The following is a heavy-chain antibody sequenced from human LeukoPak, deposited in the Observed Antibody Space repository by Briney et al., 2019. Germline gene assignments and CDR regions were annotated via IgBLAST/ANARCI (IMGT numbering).Heavy chain of an antibody. Sequence: ASVKVSCKASGYTFTSYAMHWVRQAPGQRLEWMGWINAGNGNTKYSQKFQGRVTITRDTSASTAYMELSSLRSEDTAVYYCARLETYYYDSSGYGIDYWGQGTLVTVSS. CDR1: GYTFTSYA. V-gene: IGHV1-3*01. J-gene: IGHJ4*02. CDR3: ARLETYYYDSSGYGIDY. D-gene: IGHD3-22*01. CDR2: INAGNGNT.